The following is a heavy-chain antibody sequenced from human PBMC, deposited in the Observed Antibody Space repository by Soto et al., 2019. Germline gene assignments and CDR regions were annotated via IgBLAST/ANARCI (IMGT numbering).Heavy chain of an antibody. CDR3: ARVTELGTGYAMDV. V-gene: IGHV1-69*06. Sequence: QVRLAQSGAEVKKPGSSVKVSCKASGGTFSDSGVTWVRQAPRQGPGWVGAILPKFGKTNYAQKLQGRVAIIADKSPDTVFLEVSRLRSDDTAVYFCARVTELGTGYAMDVWGQGTTVIVSS. J-gene: IGHJ6*02. CDR1: GGTFSDSG. D-gene: IGHD1-7*01. CDR2: ILPKFGKT.